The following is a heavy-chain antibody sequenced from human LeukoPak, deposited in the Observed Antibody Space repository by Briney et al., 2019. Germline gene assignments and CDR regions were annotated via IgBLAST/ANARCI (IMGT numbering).Heavy chain of an antibody. J-gene: IGHJ5*02. Sequence: PSGTLSLTCAVSGGSFSGYYWSWGRQPPGKGLEWMGGINHSGSTKYNPSLKSRVTISVDTSKNQFSLKLSSVTAADTAVYYCARGGGIVVVPAAIRPYRYNLFDPWGQGTLVTVSS. D-gene: IGHD2-2*01. CDR2: INHSGST. CDR1: GGSFSGYY. CDR3: ARGGGIVVVPAAIRPYRYNLFDP. V-gene: IGHV4-34*01.